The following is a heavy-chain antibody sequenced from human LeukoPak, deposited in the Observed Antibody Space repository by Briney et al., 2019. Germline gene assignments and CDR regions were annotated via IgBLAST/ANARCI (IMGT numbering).Heavy chain of an antibody. V-gene: IGHV3-30*14. Sequence: GGSLRLSCAASGFTFSSYAMHWVRQAPGKGLEWVAVISYDGSNKYYADSVKGRFTISRDNSKNTLYLQMNSLRAEDTAVYYCARHCSSTSCYGAAMDVWGKGTTVTVSS. CDR3: ARHCSSTSCYGAAMDV. J-gene: IGHJ6*03. D-gene: IGHD2-2*01. CDR2: ISYDGSNK. CDR1: GFTFSSYA.